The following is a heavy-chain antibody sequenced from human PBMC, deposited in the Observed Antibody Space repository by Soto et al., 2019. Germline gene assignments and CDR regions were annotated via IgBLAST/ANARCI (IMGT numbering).Heavy chain of an antibody. CDR3: ARVNVPAAPWSYYSGMYA. V-gene: IGHV1-18*01. J-gene: IGHJ6*02. Sequence: VKVSCKASGYTFTSYGISWVRQAPGQGLEWMGWISAYNGNTNHAQKLQGRVTMTTDTSTSTAYMELRSLRSDDTAVYYCARVNVPAAPWSYYSGMYAWGQGTTVTVSS. CDR2: ISAYNGNT. D-gene: IGHD2-2*01. CDR1: GYTFTSYG.